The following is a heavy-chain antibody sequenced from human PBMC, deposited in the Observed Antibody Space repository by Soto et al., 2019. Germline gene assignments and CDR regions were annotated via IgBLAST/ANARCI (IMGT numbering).Heavy chain of an antibody. J-gene: IGHJ3*02. CDR2: VYYSGST. D-gene: IGHD3-22*01. CDR1: GGSVSSTSYY. CDR3: ARMYYYDSSGYYWSSTKEGNDAFDI. V-gene: IGHV4-39*07. Sequence: QLQLQESGPGVVKPSETLSLTCTVSGGSVSSTSYYWGWIRQPPGKGLEWIGSVYYSGSTNYNPSLKSRVTISVDTSKNQFSLKLSSVTAADTAVYYCARMYYYDSSGYYWSSTKEGNDAFDIWGQGTMVTVSS.